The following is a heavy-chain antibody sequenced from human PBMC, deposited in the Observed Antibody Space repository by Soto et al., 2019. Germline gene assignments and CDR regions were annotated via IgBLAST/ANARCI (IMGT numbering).Heavy chain of an antibody. CDR2: IYYSGST. CDR3: ARKDSGYADYMDV. D-gene: IGHD5-12*01. V-gene: IGHV4-31*03. Sequence: QVQLQESGPGLVKPSQTLSLTCTVSGGSISSGGYYWSLIRQHPGKGLEWIGYIYYSGSTYYNPSLKSRVTMSVDTSENQFSLRLSSVTAADTAVYYCARKDSGYADYMDVWGKGTTVTVSS. CDR1: GGSISSGGYY. J-gene: IGHJ6*03.